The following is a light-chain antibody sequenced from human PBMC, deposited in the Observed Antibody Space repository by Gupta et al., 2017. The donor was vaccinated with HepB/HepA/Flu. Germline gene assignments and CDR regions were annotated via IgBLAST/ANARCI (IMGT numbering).Light chain of an antibody. Sequence: YVLAPPPSVSVAPGTTAPITFGGNNIGSKSVQWYQQKPGQAPVLVVYGDRDRPSGIPERFSGSNSGNTATLTITRVEAGDEGDYYCQVWDNNSDHPGVVFGGGTKLTVL. CDR2: GDR. J-gene: IGLJ2*01. V-gene: IGLV3-21*03. CDR1: NIGSKS. CDR3: QVWDNNSDHPGVV.